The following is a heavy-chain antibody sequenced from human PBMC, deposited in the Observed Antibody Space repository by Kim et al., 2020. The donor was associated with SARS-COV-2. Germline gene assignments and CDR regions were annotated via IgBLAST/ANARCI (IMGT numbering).Heavy chain of an antibody. CDR2: ISYDGSNK. CDR3: AKTPGYGGATDPADY. Sequence: GGSLRLSCAASGFTFSSYGMHWVRQAPGKGLEWVAVISYDGSNKYYADSVKGRFTISRDNSKNTLYLQMNSLRAEDTAVYYCAKTPGYGGATDPADYWGQGTLVTVSS. CDR1: GFTFSSYG. V-gene: IGHV3-30*18. J-gene: IGHJ4*02. D-gene: IGHD1-26*01.